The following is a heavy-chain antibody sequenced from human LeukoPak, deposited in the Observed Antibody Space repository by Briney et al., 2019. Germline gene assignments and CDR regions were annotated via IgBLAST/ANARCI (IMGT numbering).Heavy chain of an antibody. Sequence: SETLSLTCAVYGGSFSGYYWNWIRQPPGEGLEWIGEINHSGSTNYNPSLKSRVTISVDTSKNQFSLKLSSVTAADTAVYYCARGRIVGAPFDYWGQGTLVTVSS. V-gene: IGHV4-34*01. J-gene: IGHJ4*02. CDR2: INHSGST. D-gene: IGHD1-26*01. CDR1: GGSFSGYY. CDR3: ARGRIVGAPFDY.